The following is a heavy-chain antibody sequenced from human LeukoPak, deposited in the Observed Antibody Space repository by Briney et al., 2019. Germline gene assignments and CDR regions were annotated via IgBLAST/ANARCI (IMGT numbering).Heavy chain of an antibody. D-gene: IGHD5-18*01. CDR3: AKDQRGYSYGDY. CDR1: GFTFSSYS. V-gene: IGHV3-21*01. CDR2: ISSNSNFI. Sequence: GGSLRLSCAASGFTFSSYSINWVRQAPGKGLEWVSYISSNSNFIYYADSVKGRFTISRDNPKNSVYLQMNSLRAEDTAVYYCAKDQRGYSYGDYWGQGTLVTVSS. J-gene: IGHJ4*02.